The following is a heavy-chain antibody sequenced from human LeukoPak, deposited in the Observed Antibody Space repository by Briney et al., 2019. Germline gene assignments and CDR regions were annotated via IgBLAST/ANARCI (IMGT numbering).Heavy chain of an antibody. J-gene: IGHJ3*02. CDR1: GGSISSGGYY. CDR2: IYYSGST. CDR3: ARDHQYYYDSSGYYGDAFDI. V-gene: IGHV4-31*03. Sequence: SETLSLTCTVSGGSISSGGYYWSWIRQHPGKGLEWIGYIYYSGSTYYNPSLKSRVTIPVDTSKNQFSLKLSSVTAADTAVYYCARDHQYYYDSSGYYGDAFDIWGQGTMVTVSS. D-gene: IGHD3-22*01.